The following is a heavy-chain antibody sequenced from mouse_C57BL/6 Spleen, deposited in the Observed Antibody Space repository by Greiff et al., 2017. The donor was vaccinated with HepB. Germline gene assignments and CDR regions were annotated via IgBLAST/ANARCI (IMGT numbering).Heavy chain of an antibody. Sequence: VQLQQSGPELVKPGASVKISCKASGYTFTDYYMNWVKQSHGKSLEWIGDINPNNGGTSYNQKFKGKATLTVDKSSSTAYMELRSLTSEDSAVYYCARGKAYYSNYDAMDYWGQGTSVTVSS. V-gene: IGHV1-26*01. J-gene: IGHJ4*01. CDR2: INPNNGGT. D-gene: IGHD2-5*01. CDR1: GYTFTDYY. CDR3: ARGKAYYSNYDAMDY.